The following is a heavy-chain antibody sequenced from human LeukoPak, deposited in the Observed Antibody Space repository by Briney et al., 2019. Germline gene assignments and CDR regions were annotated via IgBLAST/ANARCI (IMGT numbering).Heavy chain of an antibody. CDR1: GFTFSSYS. CDR3: ARDDSVTTRYFDY. J-gene: IGHJ4*02. V-gene: IGHV3-48*04. CDR2: ISSSSSTI. Sequence: GGSLRLSCAASGFTFSSYSMNWVRQAPGKGLEWVSYISSSSSTIYYADSVKGRFTISRDNAKNSLYLQMNSLRAEDTAVYYCARDDSVTTRYFDYWGQGTLVTVSS. D-gene: IGHD4-17*01.